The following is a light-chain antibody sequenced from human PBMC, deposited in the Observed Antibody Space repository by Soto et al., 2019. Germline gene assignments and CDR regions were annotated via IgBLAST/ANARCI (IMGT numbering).Light chain of an antibody. CDR1: QSVLYSSNNKNY. CDR3: QQYYNTAA. V-gene: IGKV4-1*01. Sequence: DIVMTQSPDSLAVSLGERATINCKSSQSVLYSSNNKNYLAWYQQKPGQPPKLLIYWASTRESGVPDRFSGSGSGTDFPLTISSLLAEDVAVYYCQQYYNTAAFGQGTKVEIK. J-gene: IGKJ1*01. CDR2: WAS.